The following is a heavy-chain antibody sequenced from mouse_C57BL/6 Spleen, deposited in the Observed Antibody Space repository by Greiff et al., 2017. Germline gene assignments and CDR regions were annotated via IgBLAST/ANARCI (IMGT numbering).Heavy chain of an antibody. J-gene: IGHJ1*03. D-gene: IGHD1-1*01. CDR2: INPNNGGT. CDR1: GYTFTDYN. Sequence: EVKLQESGPELVKPGASVKMSCKASGYTFTDYNMHWVKQSHGKSLEWIGYINPNNGGTSYNQKFKGKATLTVNKSSSTAYMELRSLTSEDSAVYYCARGRPSDYGSSYVGYFDVWGTGTTVTVSS. CDR3: ARGRPSDYGSSYVGYFDV. V-gene: IGHV1-22*01.